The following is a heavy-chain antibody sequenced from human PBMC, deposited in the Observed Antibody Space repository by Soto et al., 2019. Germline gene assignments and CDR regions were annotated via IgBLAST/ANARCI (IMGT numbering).Heavy chain of an antibody. J-gene: IGHJ4*02. CDR3: AKGTYYYGSAPYYFDY. Sequence: GSLRLSLAASGLRFSSYDMSWVRPAPGKGLEWVSGISDSGGSTYYADSVKGRFTISRDSSKNTLYLQMNSLRAEDTAVYYCAKGTYYYGSAPYYFDYWGQGTLVTVSS. CDR1: GLRFSSYD. V-gene: IGHV3-23*01. CDR2: ISDSGGST. D-gene: IGHD3-10*01.